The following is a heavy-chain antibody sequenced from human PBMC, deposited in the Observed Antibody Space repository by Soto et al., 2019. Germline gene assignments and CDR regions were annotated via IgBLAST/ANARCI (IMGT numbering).Heavy chain of an antibody. CDR2: ISDDGNDK. V-gene: IGHV3-30*18. D-gene: IGHD3-22*01. CDR3: AKAVVDYSDSSGYFSDFDY. Sequence: QVQLVESGGGVVQPGRSLRLSCVASGFGFSFYGMHWVRQAPGKGLEWVAVISDDGNDKYYGDSVKGRFTISRDNSANTLFLLMTGLREEDTAVYYCAKAVVDYSDSSGYFSDFDYWGQGTLVSVSS. CDR1: GFGFSFYG. J-gene: IGHJ4*02.